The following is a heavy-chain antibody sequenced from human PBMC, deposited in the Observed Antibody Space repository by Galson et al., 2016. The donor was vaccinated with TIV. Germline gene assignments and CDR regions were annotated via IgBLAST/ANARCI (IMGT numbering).Heavy chain of an antibody. D-gene: IGHD3-22*01. CDR2: IDWDDDK. CDR3: ARISGYYDSSGHYIPRSFDY. Sequence: KPTQTLTLTCTFSGFSLNTDGMCVNWIRQPPGKALEWLARIDWDDDKSYSPSLKTRLTISKDTSKNQVVLTMTNMDPVDTATYYCARISGYYDSSGHYIPRSFDYWGQGALVTVSS. CDR1: GFSLNTDGMC. J-gene: IGHJ4*02. V-gene: IGHV2-70*11.